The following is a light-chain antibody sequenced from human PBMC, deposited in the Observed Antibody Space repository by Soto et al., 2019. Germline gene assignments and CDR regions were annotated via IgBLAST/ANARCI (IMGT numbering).Light chain of an antibody. CDR1: SSDVGGYNY. CDR3: CSYAGTCTLYV. V-gene: IGLV2-11*01. CDR2: DVT. Sequence: QSALTQPRSVSGSPGQSVTISCTGTSSDVGGYNYVSWYQQHPAKAPKLLIYDVTKRPSGVPDRFSGSKSGNTASLIISGLQAEDEADYYCCSYAGTCTLYVFGTGTKLTVL. J-gene: IGLJ1*01.